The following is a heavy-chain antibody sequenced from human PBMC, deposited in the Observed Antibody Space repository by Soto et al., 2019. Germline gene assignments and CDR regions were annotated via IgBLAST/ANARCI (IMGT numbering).Heavy chain of an antibody. V-gene: IGHV4-59*01. CDR3: ARCYDGYYYYGMDV. J-gene: IGHJ6*02. CDR1: GASISYYY. Sequence: TSETLSLTCSVSGASISYYYWSWIRQPPGKGLEWIGHIHYSGSTNYNPSLKSRVTILVDTSKNQFSLLLSSVTAADTAEYFCARCYDGYYYYGMDVWGQGTTVTVSS. CDR2: IHYSGST. D-gene: IGHD3-16*01.